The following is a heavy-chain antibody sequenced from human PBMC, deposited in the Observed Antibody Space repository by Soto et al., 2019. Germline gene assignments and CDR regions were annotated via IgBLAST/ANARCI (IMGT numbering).Heavy chain of an antibody. CDR3: ARDQDCSGGICYPRWFDP. D-gene: IGHD2-15*01. J-gene: IGHJ5*02. Sequence: QVQLVQSGAEVKKPGSSVKVSCKASGGTFSSYTISWVRQAPGQGLEWMGRIIPILGIANYAQKFQGRVTITADKSTSTAYMELSSLRSEDTAVYYCARDQDCSGGICYPRWFDPWGQGTLVTVSS. V-gene: IGHV1-69*08. CDR2: IIPILGIA. CDR1: GGTFSSYT.